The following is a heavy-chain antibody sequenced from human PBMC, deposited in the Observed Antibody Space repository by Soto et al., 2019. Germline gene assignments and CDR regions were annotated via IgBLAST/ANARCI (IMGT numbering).Heavy chain of an antibody. D-gene: IGHD5-12*01. CDR1: GFTFSSYA. J-gene: IGHJ4*02. CDR3: AKDRRGYSGYVPPPIWDY. Sequence: EVQLLESGGGLVQPGGSLRLSCAASGFTFSSYAMSWVRQAPGKGLEWVSAISGSGGSTYYADSVKGRFTISRDNTKNTLYLQMNSLRAEDTAVYYCAKDRRGYSGYVPPPIWDYWGQGTLVTVSS. CDR2: ISGSGGST. V-gene: IGHV3-23*01.